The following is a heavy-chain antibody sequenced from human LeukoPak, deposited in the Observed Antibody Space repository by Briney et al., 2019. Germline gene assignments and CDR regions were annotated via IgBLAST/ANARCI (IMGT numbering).Heavy chain of an antibody. CDR2: IYYSGST. Sequence: SETLSLTCSVSGGSINTYFWSWIRQPPGKGLEWIGYIYYSGSTNYNPSLKSRVTISVDTSKNQFSLKLSSVTAADTAVYYCARGVTGGWYGDFQHWGQGTLVTVSS. CDR3: ARGVTGGWYGDFQH. J-gene: IGHJ1*01. V-gene: IGHV4-59*01. D-gene: IGHD6-19*01. CDR1: GGSINTYF.